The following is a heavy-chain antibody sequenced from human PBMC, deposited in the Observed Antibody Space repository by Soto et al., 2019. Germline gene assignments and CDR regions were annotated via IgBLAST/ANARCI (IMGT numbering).Heavy chain of an antibody. CDR2: IYTSGST. V-gene: IGHV4-4*07. CDR1: GGSISSYY. Sequence: QVQLQESAPGLVKPSETLSLTFTVSGGSISSYYWSWIRQPAGKGLECIGRIYTSGSTNYNPSLKSRVTMSVDTSKKQFSLKLSSVTAADTAVYYCAREGAGPVVVATNLHYYYGMDVWGQGTTVTVSS. CDR3: AREGAGPVVVATNLHYYYGMDV. D-gene: IGHD5-12*01. J-gene: IGHJ6*02.